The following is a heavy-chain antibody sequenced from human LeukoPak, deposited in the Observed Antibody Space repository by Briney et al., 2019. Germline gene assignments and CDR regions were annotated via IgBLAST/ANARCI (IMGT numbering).Heavy chain of an antibody. Sequence: SETLSLTCTVSGGSISSGGYYWSWIRQHPGKGLEWIGYIYYSGSTYYNPSLKSRVTISVDTSKNQFSLKLSSVTAADTAVYYCARNELQTDSSGYYRIMDAFDIWGQGTMVTVSS. CDR2: IYYSGST. V-gene: IGHV4-31*03. CDR1: GGSISSGGYY. D-gene: IGHD3-22*01. J-gene: IGHJ3*02. CDR3: ARNELQTDSSGYYRIMDAFDI.